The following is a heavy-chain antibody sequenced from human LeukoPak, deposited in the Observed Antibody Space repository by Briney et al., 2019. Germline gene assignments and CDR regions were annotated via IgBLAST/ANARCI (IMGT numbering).Heavy chain of an antibody. V-gene: IGHV1-18*01. CDR3: AKWGRLGQLSCFDH. J-gene: IGHJ4*02. Sequence: GASVKVSCKTSGYTYTTYGLSWLRQAPGQGPEWMGWITAYNDKTLYSEKFQDRIIMTTDTPRSTAYMELRNLRSDDTAVYYCAKWGRLGQLSCFDHWGQGTLVTVSS. CDR1: GYTYTTYG. CDR2: ITAYNDKT. D-gene: IGHD3-16*02.